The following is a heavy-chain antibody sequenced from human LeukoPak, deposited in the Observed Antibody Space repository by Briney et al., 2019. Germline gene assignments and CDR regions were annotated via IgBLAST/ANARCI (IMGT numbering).Heavy chain of an antibody. CDR2: IRSKANSYAT. CDR3: ATKVVTDAFDI. V-gene: IGHV3-73*01. D-gene: IGHD3-22*01. J-gene: IGHJ3*02. CDR1: GFIFGDSA. Sequence: PGGSLRLSCAASGFIFGDSAIHWVRQASRKGLEWVGRIRSKANSYATAYAASVKGRFTISRDDSKNTAYLQMNSLKTEDTAVYYCATKVVTDAFDIWGQGTMVTVSS.